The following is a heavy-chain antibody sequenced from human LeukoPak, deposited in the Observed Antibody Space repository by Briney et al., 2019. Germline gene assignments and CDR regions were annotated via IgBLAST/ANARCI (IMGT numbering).Heavy chain of an antibody. V-gene: IGHV4-31*03. CDR3: AILSIAAAEDY. Sequence: PSETLTLTCTVSGGSISSGGYYWSWIRQHPGKGLEWIGYIYYSGSTYYNPSLKSRVTISVDTSKNQFSLKLSSVTAADTAVYYCAILSIAAAEDYWGQGTLSPSPQ. CDR2: IYYSGST. CDR1: GGSISSGGYY. D-gene: IGHD6-13*01. J-gene: IGHJ4*02.